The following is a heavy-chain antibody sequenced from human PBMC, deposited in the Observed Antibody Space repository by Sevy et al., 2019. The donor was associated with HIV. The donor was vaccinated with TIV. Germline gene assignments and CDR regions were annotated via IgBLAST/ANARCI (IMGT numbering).Heavy chain of an antibody. J-gene: IGHJ4*02. CDR1: GFTFSSYA. CDR2: ISGSGGLT. V-gene: IGHV3-23*01. D-gene: IGHD1-26*01. CDR3: AKAPVVDWESLDY. Sequence: GGSLRLSCAASGFTFSSYAMSWVRQAPGKGLEWVSAISGSGGLTYYADSVKGGFTISRDNSKNTLYLHMNSLRAEDTAVYYCAKAPVVDWESLDYWGQGTLVTVSS.